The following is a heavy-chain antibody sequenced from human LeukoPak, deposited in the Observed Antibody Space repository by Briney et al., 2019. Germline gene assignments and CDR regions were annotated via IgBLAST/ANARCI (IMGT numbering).Heavy chain of an antibody. CDR2: ISSSGSTI. D-gene: IGHD2-8*02. Sequence: GGSLTLSCAASGFTFSSYEMNWVRQAPGKGLEWVSYISSSGSTIYYADSVNGRLTISRDNAKNTLYLQMNSLRAEDTAVYYCARDVWDVGYADVWGKGTTVTVSS. CDR3: ARDVWDVGYADV. V-gene: IGHV3-48*03. J-gene: IGHJ6*04. CDR1: GFTFSSYE.